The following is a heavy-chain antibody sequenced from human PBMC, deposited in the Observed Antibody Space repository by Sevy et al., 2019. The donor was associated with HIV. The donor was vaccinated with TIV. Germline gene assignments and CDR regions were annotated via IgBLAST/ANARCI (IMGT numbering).Heavy chain of an antibody. CDR2: INPNSGGT. V-gene: IGHV1-2*02. CDR3: ARDPHADCSGGSCYSRGAFDI. CDR1: GYTFTGYY. J-gene: IGHJ3*02. D-gene: IGHD2-15*01. Sequence: ASVKVSCKASGYTFTGYYMHWVRQAPGQGLEWMGWINPNSGGTNYAQTFQGRVTMTRDTSISTAYMELSRLRSDDTAVYYCARDPHADCSGGSCYSRGAFDIWGQGTMVTVSS.